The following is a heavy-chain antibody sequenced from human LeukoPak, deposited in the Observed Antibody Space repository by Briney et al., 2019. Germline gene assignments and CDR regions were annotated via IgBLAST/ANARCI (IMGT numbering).Heavy chain of an antibody. V-gene: IGHV3-53*01. CDR3: ARARRPKWERDGYTSKESAFDI. CDR2: IYSDNT. Sequence: GGSLRLSCTVSGFTVSSNSMSWVRQAPGKGLEWVSFIYSDNTHYSDSVKGRFTISRDNAKKSLYLQMNSLRAEDTAVYYCARARRPKWERDGYTSKESAFDIWGQGTMVTVS. D-gene: IGHD5-24*01. J-gene: IGHJ3*02. CDR1: GFTVSSNS.